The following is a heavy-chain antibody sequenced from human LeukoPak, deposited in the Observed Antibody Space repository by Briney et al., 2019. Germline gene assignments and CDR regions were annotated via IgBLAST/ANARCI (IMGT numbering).Heavy chain of an antibody. Sequence: GGSLRLSCAASGFTFSDYQMTWIRQAPGKGLDWISYISSSGTTTYYADSVKGRFTISRDNSKNTLYLQMNSLRAEDTAVYYCAKDPARSYFDYWGQGTLVTVSS. CDR1: GFTFSDYQ. CDR2: ISSSGTTT. J-gene: IGHJ4*01. CDR3: AKDPARSYFDY. D-gene: IGHD4-17*01. V-gene: IGHV3-11*01.